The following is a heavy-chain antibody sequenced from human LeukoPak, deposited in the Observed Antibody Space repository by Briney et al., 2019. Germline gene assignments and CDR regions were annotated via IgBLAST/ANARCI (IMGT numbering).Heavy chain of an antibody. V-gene: IGHV1-69*06. CDR1: GGTFSSYA. CDR2: IIPIFGTA. J-gene: IGHJ4*02. CDR3: ARHADYYGSGSYDY. Sequence: SVKVSCKASGGTFSSYAISWVRQAPGQGLEWMGGIIPIFGTANYAQKFQGRVTITADKSTSTAYMELSSLRSEDTAVYYCARHADYYGSGSYDYGGQGTLVTVPS. D-gene: IGHD3-10*01.